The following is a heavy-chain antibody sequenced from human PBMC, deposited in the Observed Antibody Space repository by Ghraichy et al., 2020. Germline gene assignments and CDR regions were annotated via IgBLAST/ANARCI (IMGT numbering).Heavy chain of an antibody. CDR2: ISGSGDSR. J-gene: IGHJ4*02. CDR1: GFTFSSYV. D-gene: IGHD4-23*01. Sequence: GGSLRLSCLASGFTFSSYVMSWVRQAPGKGLEWVSGISGSGDSRNYADSVKGRFTISRDNSKNTLYLQMISLRAEDTAVYYCAKALGLVTPVNDYWGQGTLVTVPS. CDR3: AKALGLVTPVNDY. V-gene: IGHV3-23*01.